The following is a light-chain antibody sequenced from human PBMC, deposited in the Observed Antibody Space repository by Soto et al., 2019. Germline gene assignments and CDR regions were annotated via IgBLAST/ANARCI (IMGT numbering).Light chain of an antibody. CDR2: TAS. CDR1: QSISSY. J-gene: IGKJ1*01. V-gene: IGKV1-39*01. Sequence: DIQMTQSPSSLSASVGDRVTITCRASQSISSYLNWYQQKPGKAPKLLIYTASSLQSWVPSRVSGSGSGTDFTLTISSLQPEDFATYYWQHSYSASLTFGQGTKVEIK. CDR3: QHSYSASLT.